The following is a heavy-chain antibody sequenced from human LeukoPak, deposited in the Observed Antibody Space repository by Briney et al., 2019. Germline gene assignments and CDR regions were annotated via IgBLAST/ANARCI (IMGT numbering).Heavy chain of an antibody. J-gene: IGHJ6*03. CDR2: INPNSGGT. CDR1: GYTFTGYY. D-gene: IGHD2-15*01. V-gene: IGHV1-2*02. CDR3: ARDPKRIRTPHYYMDL. Sequence: ASVKVSCKASGYTFTGYYMHWVRQAPGQGLEWMGWINPNSGGTNYAQKFQGGVTMTRDTSISTAYMELSRLRSDDTAVYYCARDPKRIRTPHYYMDLWGKGTTVTVSS.